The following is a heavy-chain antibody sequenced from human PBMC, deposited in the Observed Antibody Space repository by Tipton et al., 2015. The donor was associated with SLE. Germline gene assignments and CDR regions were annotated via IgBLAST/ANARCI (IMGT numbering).Heavy chain of an antibody. J-gene: IGHJ2*01. CDR1: GFILSNYN. CDR2: ISSSSSFI. V-gene: IGHV3-21*01. CDR3: VRERFWSGYFDL. Sequence: GSLRLSCEASGFILSNYNINWVRQAPGKGLEWVSSISSSSSFIDYSDSEKGRFTISRDNAKNSVFLQMNSLKAEDTAVYYCVRERFWSGYFDLWGRGTVVTVSS. D-gene: IGHD3-3*01.